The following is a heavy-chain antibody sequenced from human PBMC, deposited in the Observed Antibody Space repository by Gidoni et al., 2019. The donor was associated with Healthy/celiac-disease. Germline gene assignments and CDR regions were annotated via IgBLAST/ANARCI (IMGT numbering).Heavy chain of an antibody. Sequence: EVQLLESGGGLVQPGGSLRLSCAASGFTFSSYAMSWVRQAPGTGLEWVSAISGSGGSTYYADTVKGRFTISRDNSKNTLYRQMNSLRAEDTAVYYCAKDPYCSSTSCSSTSFDYWGQGTLVTVSS. J-gene: IGHJ4*02. D-gene: IGHD2-2*01. V-gene: IGHV3-23*01. CDR2: ISGSGGST. CDR1: GFTFSSYA. CDR3: AKDPYCSSTSCSSTSFDY.